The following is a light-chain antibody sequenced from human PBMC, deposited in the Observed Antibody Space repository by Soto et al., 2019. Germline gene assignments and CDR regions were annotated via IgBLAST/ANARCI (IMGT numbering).Light chain of an antibody. Sequence: QSVMTQPPSVSAAPGQKVTISCSGSSSNIGGNSVSWYQQLPGTAPKLMIYEVSKRPSGVPDRFSGSKSGNTASLTVSGLQAEDEADYYCSSYAGSNNFVVFGGGTQLTVL. CDR1: SSNIGGNS. CDR2: EVS. J-gene: IGLJ2*01. CDR3: SSYAGSNNFVV. V-gene: IGLV2-8*01.